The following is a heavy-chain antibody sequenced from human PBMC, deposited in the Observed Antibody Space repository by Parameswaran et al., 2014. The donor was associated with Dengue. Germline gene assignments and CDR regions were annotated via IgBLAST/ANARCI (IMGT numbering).Heavy chain of an antibody. CDR2: INHSGST. Sequence: WIRQPPGKRLEWIGEINHSGSTNYNPSLKSRVTISVDTSKNQFSLKLSSVTAADTAVYYCARGYYDFWSGYYIRSGRGPFDPWGQGTLVTVSS. D-gene: IGHD3-3*01. CDR3: ARGYYDFWSGYYIRSGRGPFDP. J-gene: IGHJ5*02. V-gene: IGHV4-34*01.